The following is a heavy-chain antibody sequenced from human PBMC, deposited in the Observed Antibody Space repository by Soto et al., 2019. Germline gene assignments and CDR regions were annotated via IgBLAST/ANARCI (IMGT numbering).Heavy chain of an antibody. CDR2: INHSGST. V-gene: IGHV4-34*01. J-gene: IGHJ4*02. Sequence: ETLSLTCAVYGGSFSGYYWSWIRQPPGKGLEWIGEINHSGSTNYNPSLKSRVTISVDTSKNQFSLKLSSVTAADTAVYYCARARAHFDYWGQGTLVNVSS. CDR3: ARARAHFDY. CDR1: GGSFSGYY.